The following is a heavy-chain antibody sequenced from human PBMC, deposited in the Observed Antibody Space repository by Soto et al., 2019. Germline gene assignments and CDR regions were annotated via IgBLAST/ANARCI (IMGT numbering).Heavy chain of an antibody. J-gene: IGHJ4*01. V-gene: IGHV4-38-2*02. Sequence: AATLSHNCTFSGYSISSGSYWALSRQPPGKGPEWIARIYHGGTTFYNSSLKSRITISVDTTNNQFSRKLTSVTADDTAVEDCERLYVMVLAASKVDYWGDCTLVT. CDR1: GYSISSGSY. CDR2: IYHGGTT. CDR3: ERLYVMVLAASKVDY. D-gene: IGHD3-10*01.